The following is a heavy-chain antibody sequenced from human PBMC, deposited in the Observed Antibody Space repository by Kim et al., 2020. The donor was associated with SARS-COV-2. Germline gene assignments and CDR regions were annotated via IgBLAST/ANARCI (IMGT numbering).Heavy chain of an antibody. CDR3: AKYSGSASYFYYYGMDV. CDR2: IHYSGST. CDR1: GGSISRYY. V-gene: IGHV4-59*08. Sequence: SETLSLTCTVSGGSISRYYWSWIRQPPGKGLEWIGYIHYSGSTTCIPSLKSRVTMPVDTSKNRFSLRLSSVTAADTAVYYCAKYSGSASYFYYYGMDVWG. J-gene: IGHJ6*01. D-gene: IGHD3-10*01.